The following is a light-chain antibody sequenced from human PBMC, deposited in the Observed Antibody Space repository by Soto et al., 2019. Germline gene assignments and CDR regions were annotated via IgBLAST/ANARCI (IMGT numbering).Light chain of an antibody. Sequence: EIVLTQSPATLSLSPGEGATRSCRASQSVSSYLAWYQQKPGQAPRLLIYDASNRATGIPARFSGSGSGTDFTLTIISLEPEDFAVYYCQQRSNWPWTFGQGTKVEIK. CDR2: DAS. V-gene: IGKV3-11*01. J-gene: IGKJ1*01. CDR1: QSVSSY. CDR3: QQRSNWPWT.